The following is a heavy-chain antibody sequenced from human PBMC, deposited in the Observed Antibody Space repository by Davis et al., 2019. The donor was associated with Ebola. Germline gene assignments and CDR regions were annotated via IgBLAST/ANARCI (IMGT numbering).Heavy chain of an antibody. J-gene: IGHJ5*02. CDR1: GGSISSGGYY. D-gene: IGHD2-8*01. Sequence: PSETLSLTCTVSGGSISSGGYYWSWIRQHPGKGLEWIGYIYNSGSTYYNPSLKSRLSISVATSTNQFSLKLSSVTAADTAIYYCARGYMVSARPPWFDPWGQGTLVTVSS. CDR2: IYNSGST. V-gene: IGHV4-31*03. CDR3: ARGYMVSARPPWFDP.